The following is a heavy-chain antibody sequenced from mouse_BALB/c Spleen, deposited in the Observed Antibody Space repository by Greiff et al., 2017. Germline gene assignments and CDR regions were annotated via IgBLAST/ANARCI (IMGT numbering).Heavy chain of an antibody. CDR1: GFSLTSYG. CDR3: AKNRPNYAMDY. V-gene: IGHV2-5-1*01. Sequence: VKLVESGPSLVQPSQSLSITCTVSGFSLTSYGVHWVRQSPGKGLEWLGVIWRGGSTDYNAAFMSRLSITKNNSKSQVFFKMNSLQADDTAIYYCAKNRPNYAMDYWGQGTSVTVSS. J-gene: IGHJ4*01. CDR2: IWRGGST.